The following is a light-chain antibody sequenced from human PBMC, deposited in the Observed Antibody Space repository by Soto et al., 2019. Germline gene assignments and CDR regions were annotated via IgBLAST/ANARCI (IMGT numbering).Light chain of an antibody. J-gene: IGKJ1*01. CDR2: DAS. Sequence: DIQMTQSPSSLSASVGDRVSITCRASQSISTWLAWYQQQPGGAPRLLIYDASSLQSGVPSRFSGNGSGTEFTLTISSLQPDDFSSYYCQHYYNYPWTFAKGPRWIS. CDR1: QSISTW. CDR3: QHYYNYPWT. V-gene: IGKV1-5*01.